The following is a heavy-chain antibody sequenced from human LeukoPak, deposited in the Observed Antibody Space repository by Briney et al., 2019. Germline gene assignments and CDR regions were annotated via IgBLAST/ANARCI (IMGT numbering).Heavy chain of an antibody. V-gene: IGHV3-23*01. CDR3: AKDGRITIFGVVDY. CDR1: GFTVSGNY. CDR2: ISGSGGST. Sequence: GGSLRLSCAASGFTVSGNYMSWVRQAPGKGLEWVSAISGSGGSTYYADSVKGRFTISRDNSKNTLYLQMNSLRAEDTAVYYCAKDGRITIFGVVDYWGQGTLVTVSS. J-gene: IGHJ4*02. D-gene: IGHD3-3*01.